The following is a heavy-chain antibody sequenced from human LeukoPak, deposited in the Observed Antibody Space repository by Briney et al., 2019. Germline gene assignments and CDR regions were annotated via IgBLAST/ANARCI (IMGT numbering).Heavy chain of an antibody. CDR1: GGTFSSYA. CDR2: IIPILGIA. J-gene: IGHJ4*02. Sequence: ASVKVSCKASGGTFSSYAISWVRQAPGQGLEWMGRIIPILGIANYAQKFQGRVTITADKSTGTAYTELSSLRSEDTAVYYCARVGFADYDDSRGLVDYWGQGTLVTVSS. V-gene: IGHV1-69*04. CDR3: ARVGFADYDDSRGLVDY. D-gene: IGHD3-22*01.